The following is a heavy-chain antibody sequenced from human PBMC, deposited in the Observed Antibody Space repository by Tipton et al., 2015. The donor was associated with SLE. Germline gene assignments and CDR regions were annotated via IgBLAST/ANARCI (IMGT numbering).Heavy chain of an antibody. CDR1: GFTFSTYA. V-gene: IGHV3-30*04. CDR2: ISYDGTNK. D-gene: IGHD3-10*01. Sequence: SLRLSCAASGFTFSTYAMHWVRQAPGKGLEWVAVISYDGTNKYYADSVKGRFTISRDNSKNTVYLQMNSLRAEDTAVYHCARRVGSYYSMDVWGQGTTVTVSS. CDR3: ARRVGSYYSMDV. J-gene: IGHJ6*02.